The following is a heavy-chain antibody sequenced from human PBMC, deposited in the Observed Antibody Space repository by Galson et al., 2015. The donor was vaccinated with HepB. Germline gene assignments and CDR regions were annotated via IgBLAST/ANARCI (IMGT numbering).Heavy chain of an antibody. Sequence: SLRLSCAASGFTFDDYAMHWVRQTPGKGLEWVSGISWNSGRIGYADSVKGRFTISRDNAKNSLYLQMNSLRGEDTALYFCAKATEGIVGVFDFWGQGTLVTVSS. J-gene: IGHJ4*02. D-gene: IGHD2-15*01. CDR1: GFTFDDYA. V-gene: IGHV3-9*01. CDR3: AKATEGIVGVFDF. CDR2: ISWNSGRI.